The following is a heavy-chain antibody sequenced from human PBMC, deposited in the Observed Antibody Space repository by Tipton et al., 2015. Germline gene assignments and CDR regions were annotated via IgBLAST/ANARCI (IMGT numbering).Heavy chain of an antibody. D-gene: IGHD1-26*01. V-gene: IGHV4-59*01. CDR2: IYSSGST. CDR3: AGGAYPYNWFDP. Sequence: TLSLTCTVSGASLSNYYWNWIRQPPGKGLEWIGYIYSSGSTNYAPSLESRVTMSIDTSKNQFSLTLTSVNTADTAIYYCAGGAYPYNWFDPWGQGTLVTVSS. J-gene: IGHJ5*02. CDR1: GASLSNYY.